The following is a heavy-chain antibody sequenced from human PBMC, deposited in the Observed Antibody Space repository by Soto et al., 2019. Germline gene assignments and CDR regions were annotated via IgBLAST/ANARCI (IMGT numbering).Heavy chain of an antibody. J-gene: IGHJ4*02. V-gene: IGHV3-9*01. D-gene: IGHD6-6*01. CDR1: GFTFGDYA. CDR2: ISWNGGTV. CDR3: VTGGISARIF. Sequence: EVQLVESGGGLVQPGRSLRLSCEASGFTFGDYAMHWVRQAPGKGLEWVSGISWNGGTVGYADSVRGRFTISRDNTKTSLFLEMSSQRPEDTALYYCVTGGISARIFWGQGTLVTVSS.